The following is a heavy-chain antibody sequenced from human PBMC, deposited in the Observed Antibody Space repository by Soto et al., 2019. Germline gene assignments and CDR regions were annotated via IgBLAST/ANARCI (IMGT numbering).Heavy chain of an antibody. V-gene: IGHV3-30-3*01. CDR2: ISYDGSNK. D-gene: IGHD2-2*01. J-gene: IGHJ6*02. Sequence: GPLRLSGAASGFTFSSYAMHWVRQAPGKGLEWVAVISYDGSNKYYADAVKGRFTISRDNSKNTLYLQMNSLRAEDTAVYYCAREDIVVVPAGREGYGMDVWGQGTTVTVSS. CDR3: AREDIVVVPAGREGYGMDV. CDR1: GFTFSSYA.